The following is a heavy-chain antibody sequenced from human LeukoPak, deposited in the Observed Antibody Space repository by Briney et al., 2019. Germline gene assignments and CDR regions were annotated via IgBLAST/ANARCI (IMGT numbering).Heavy chain of an antibody. Sequence: ASVKVSCKASGYIFTSYYIYWVRQAPGQGLEWMGWINTNSGGTHYAQKFQGRVAMTSDTSIRTASMEVSRLRSDDTAVYYCARDPGANYFDFWGQGTLVTVSS. CDR3: ARDPGANYFDF. V-gene: IGHV1-2*02. D-gene: IGHD7-27*01. J-gene: IGHJ4*02. CDR1: GYIFTSYY. CDR2: INTNSGGT.